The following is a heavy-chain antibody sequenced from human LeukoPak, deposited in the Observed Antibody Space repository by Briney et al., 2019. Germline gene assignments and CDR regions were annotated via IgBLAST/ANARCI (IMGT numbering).Heavy chain of an antibody. V-gene: IGHV4-59*01. CDR2: IYYSGST. J-gene: IGHJ5*02. D-gene: IGHD3-10*01. CDR3: ARGNEVRGVIITGDWFDP. Sequence: SETLSLTCTVSGGSISSYYRSWIRQPPGKGLEWIGYIYYSGSTNYNPSLKSRVTISVDTSKNQFSLKLSSVTAADTAVYYCARGNEVRGVIITGDWFDPWGQGTLVTVSS. CDR1: GGSISSYY.